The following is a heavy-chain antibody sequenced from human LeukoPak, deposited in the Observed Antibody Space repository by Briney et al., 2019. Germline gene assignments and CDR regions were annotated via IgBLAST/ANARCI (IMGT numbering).Heavy chain of an antibody. V-gene: IGHV1-69*04. CDR2: IIPIFGIA. Sequence: ASVKVSCKASGYTFTSYGISWVRQAPGQGLEWMGRIIPIFGIANYAQKFQGRVTITADKSTSTAYMELSSLRSEDTAMYYCAREWDVVVTATFDPWGQGTLVTVSS. D-gene: IGHD2-21*02. CDR3: AREWDVVVTATFDP. CDR1: GYTFTSYG. J-gene: IGHJ5*02.